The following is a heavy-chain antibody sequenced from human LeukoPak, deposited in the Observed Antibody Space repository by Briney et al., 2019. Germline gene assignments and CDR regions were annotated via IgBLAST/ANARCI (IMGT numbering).Heavy chain of an antibody. Sequence: PEGSLRLSCAASGFTFSDYYMSWIRQAPGKGLEWVSYISSSSSYTNYADSVKGRFTISRDNAKNSLYLQMNSLRAEDTAVYYCARQVSGSYLVDYWGQGTLVTVSS. CDR1: GFTFSDYY. CDR2: ISSSSSYT. V-gene: IGHV3-11*03. D-gene: IGHD1-26*01. J-gene: IGHJ4*02. CDR3: ARQVSGSYLVDY.